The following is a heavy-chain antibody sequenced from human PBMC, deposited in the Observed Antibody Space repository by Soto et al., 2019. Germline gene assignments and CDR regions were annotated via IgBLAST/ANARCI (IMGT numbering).Heavy chain of an antibody. CDR1: GDSIGSVKYH. CDR2: MYSTGST. V-gene: IGHV4-39*01. D-gene: IGHD2-15*01. J-gene: IGHJ5*02. CDR3: ARRSVRGGNSGVGFDP. Sequence: SETLSLTCTVSGDSIGSVKYHWGWIRQSPGKGLEWIGSMYSTGSTQYNPSLKSRVTMSVDTSTNQFSLKLRSVTAADTAIYYCARRSVRGGNSGVGFDPWGQGTLVTVS.